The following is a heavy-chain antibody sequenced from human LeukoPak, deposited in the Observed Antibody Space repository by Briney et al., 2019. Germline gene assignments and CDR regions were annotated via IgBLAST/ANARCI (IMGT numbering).Heavy chain of an antibody. CDR1: GGSISSYY. V-gene: IGHV4-59*08. Sequence: SETLSLTCTVSGGSISSYYWSWIRQPPGKGLEWIGYIYYSGSTNYNPSLKSRVTISVDTSKNQFSLKLSSVTAAVTAVYYCARGRDGYNPWGQGTLVTVSS. CDR2: IYYSGST. CDR3: ARGRDGYNP. D-gene: IGHD5-24*01. J-gene: IGHJ4*02.